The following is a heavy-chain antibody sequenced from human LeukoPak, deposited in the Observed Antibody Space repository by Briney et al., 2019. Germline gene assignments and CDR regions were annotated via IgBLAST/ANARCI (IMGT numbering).Heavy chain of an antibody. CDR3: ARGGAWFGEFPFDY. V-gene: IGHV4-34*01. D-gene: IGHD3-10*01. J-gene: IGHJ4*02. Sequence: PSETLSLTSAVYGGSFSGYYWSWLRQPPGQGLEWIGEINHSGSTNYNPSLKSRVTISVDTSKNQFSLKLSSVTAADTAVYYCARGGAWFGEFPFDYWGQGTLVTVSS. CDR1: GGSFSGYY. CDR2: INHSGST.